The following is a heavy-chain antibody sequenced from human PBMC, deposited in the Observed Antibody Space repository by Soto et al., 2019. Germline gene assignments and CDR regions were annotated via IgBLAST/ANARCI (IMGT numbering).Heavy chain of an antibody. V-gene: IGHV4-4*02. D-gene: IGHD5-12*01. Sequence: PSETLSLTCAVSGGSIGSSNWLSRVRQPPGKGLEWIGEIYDSGSTNYNPSLKSRVTISVDTSKNQFSLKLSSVTAADTAVYYCAGPVYDYFDYWGQGTLVTVSS. CDR2: IYDSGST. J-gene: IGHJ4*02. CDR3: AGPVYDYFDY. CDR1: GGSIGSSNW.